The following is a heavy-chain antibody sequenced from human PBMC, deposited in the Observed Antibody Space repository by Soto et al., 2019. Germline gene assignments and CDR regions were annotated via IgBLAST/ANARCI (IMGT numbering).Heavy chain of an antibody. V-gene: IGHV4-38-2*01. D-gene: IGHD3-22*01. CDR2: IYHGGMT. J-gene: IGHJ5*02. CDR3: ARVGPWVPYYYDSSPYTFENWFDP. CDR1: GYSISSGYY. Sequence: PSETLSFTCAVAGYSISSGYYWGWLRQPPGKGLEWIVSIYHGGMTYYNPSLNSRVILSIDMTNNHVSLILKSVTAADTAVYYCARVGPWVPYYYDSSPYTFENWFDPWGQGTLVTASS.